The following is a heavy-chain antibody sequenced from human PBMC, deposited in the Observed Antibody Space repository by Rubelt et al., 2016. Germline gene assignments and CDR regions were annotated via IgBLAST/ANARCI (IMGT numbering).Heavy chain of an antibody. Sequence: QVQLQESGPGLVKPSETLSLTCTVSGGSISGYYWSWVRQPPGKGLEWIGHIYYSGSTNYSPSLKSRVTISVDTSKNQFSVRLNSVTPEDTAVYDGAREGGTNWGSAGGFDYWGQGTLVTVSS. J-gene: IGHJ4*02. CDR3: AREGGTNWGSAGGFDY. V-gene: IGHV4-59*01. D-gene: IGHD7-27*01. CDR1: GGSISGYY. CDR2: IYYSGST.